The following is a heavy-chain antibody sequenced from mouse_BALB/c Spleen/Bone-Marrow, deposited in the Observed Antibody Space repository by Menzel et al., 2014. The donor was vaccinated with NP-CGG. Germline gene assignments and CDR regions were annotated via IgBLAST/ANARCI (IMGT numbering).Heavy chain of an antibody. D-gene: IGHD2-4*01. CDR1: GYAFSSFW. J-gene: IGHJ2*01. V-gene: IGHV1-80*01. Sequence: VQLQQSGAELVRPGPSVKISCKASGYAFSSFWMNWMKQRPGQGPEWIGQIYPGDGDTNYNGKFKGKATLTADMSSSTAYIQLSSLTSEDSAVYFCARDDFGPDYWGQGTTLTVSS. CDR2: IYPGDGDT. CDR3: ARDDFGPDY.